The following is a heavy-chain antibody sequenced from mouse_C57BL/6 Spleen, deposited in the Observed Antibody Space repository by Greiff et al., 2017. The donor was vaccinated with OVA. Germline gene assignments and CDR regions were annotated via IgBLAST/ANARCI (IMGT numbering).Heavy chain of an antibody. CDR1: GYTFTDYE. D-gene: IGHD1-1*01. CDR3: TRGALLLAY. Sequence: QVQLQQSGAELVRPGASVTLSCTASGYTFTDYEMHWVKQTPVHGLEWIGAIDPETGGTSYNQKFKGKARLTADKSSSTAYMELRSLTSEDSAVYYCTRGALLLAYWGQGTLVTVSA. V-gene: IGHV1-15*01. CDR2: IDPETGGT. J-gene: IGHJ3*01.